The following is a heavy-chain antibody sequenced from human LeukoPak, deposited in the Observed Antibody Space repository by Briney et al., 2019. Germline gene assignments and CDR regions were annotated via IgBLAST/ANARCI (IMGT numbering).Heavy chain of an antibody. CDR3: AKGIYYDSSGYYPESYFDY. CDR2: ISGSGGST. CDR1: GFTFSSYA. V-gene: IGHV3-23*01. J-gene: IGHJ4*02. Sequence: GGPLRLSCAASGFTFSSYAMSWVRQAPGKGLEWVSAISGSGGSTYYADSVKGRFTISRDNSKNTLYLQMNSLRAEDTAVYYCAKGIYYDSSGYYPESYFDYWGQGTLVTVSS. D-gene: IGHD3-22*01.